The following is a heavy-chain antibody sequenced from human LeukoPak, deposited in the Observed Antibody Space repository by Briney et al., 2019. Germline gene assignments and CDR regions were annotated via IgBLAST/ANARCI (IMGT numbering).Heavy chain of an antibody. CDR2: INPNSGDT. V-gene: IGHV1-2*02. CDR3: ARDVRLLREVNGFDP. Sequence: ASVKVSCKASGYTFTWYYLHWVRQAPGQGLEWMGWINPNSGDTNYAQKFQDRVTMTRDTSITTAYMELSSLRSDDTAVYYCARDVRLLREVNGFDPWGQGTLVTVSS. CDR1: GYTFTWYY. J-gene: IGHJ5*02. D-gene: IGHD3-10*01.